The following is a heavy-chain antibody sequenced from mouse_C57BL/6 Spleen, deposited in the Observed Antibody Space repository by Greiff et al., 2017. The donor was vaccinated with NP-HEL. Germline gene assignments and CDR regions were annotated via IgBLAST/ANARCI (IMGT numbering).Heavy chain of an antibody. Sequence: QVQLKQPGAELVKPGASVKMSCKASGYTFTSYWITWVKQRPGQGLEWIGDIYPGSGSTNYNEKFKSKATLTVDTSSSTAYMQLSSLTSEDSAVYYCAREGGSSSRAMDYWGQGTSVTVSS. CDR3: AREGGSSSRAMDY. CDR1: GYTFTSYW. V-gene: IGHV1-55*01. J-gene: IGHJ4*01. CDR2: IYPGSGST. D-gene: IGHD1-1*01.